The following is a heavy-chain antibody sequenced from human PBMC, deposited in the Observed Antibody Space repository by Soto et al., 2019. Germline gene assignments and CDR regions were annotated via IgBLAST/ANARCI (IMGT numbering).Heavy chain of an antibody. D-gene: IGHD6-19*01. CDR2: INSDGSST. CDR3: ARARIAVADIDP. CDR1: GFTFSSYW. J-gene: IGHJ5*02. Sequence: GGSLRLSCAASGFTFSSYWMHWVRQAPGKGLVWVSRINSDGSSTSYADSVKGRFTISRDNAKNTLYLQMNSLRAEDTAVYYCARARIAVADIDPWGQGTLVTVSS. V-gene: IGHV3-74*01.